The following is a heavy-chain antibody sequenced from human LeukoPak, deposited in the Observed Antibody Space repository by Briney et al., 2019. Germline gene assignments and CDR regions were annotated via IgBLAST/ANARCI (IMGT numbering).Heavy chain of an antibody. D-gene: IGHD1-26*01. Sequence: GGSLRLSCAASGFTFSSYWMHWVRQAPGKGLVWVSRITSDGSITTYADFVKGRFTISRDNAKNTVYLQMNSLRAEDTAVYYCARVIVGGTGFDCWGQGTLVTVSS. CDR2: ITSDGSIT. CDR3: ARVIVGGTGFDC. CDR1: GFTFSSYW. V-gene: IGHV3-74*01. J-gene: IGHJ4*02.